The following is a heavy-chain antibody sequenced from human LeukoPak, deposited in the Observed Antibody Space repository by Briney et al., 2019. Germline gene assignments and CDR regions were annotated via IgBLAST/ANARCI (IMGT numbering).Heavy chain of an antibody. D-gene: IGHD7-27*01. CDR2: ISSSSSYI. J-gene: IGHJ4*02. CDR3: AREGGDWGSDFDY. V-gene: IGHV3-21*01. CDR1: GFTFSSYS. Sequence: PGGSLRLSCAASGFTFSSYSMNWVRQAPGKGLEWVSSISSSSSYIYYADSVKGRFTISRDNAKNSLYLQMNSLRAEDTAVYYCAREGGDWGSDFDYWGQGTLVTVSS.